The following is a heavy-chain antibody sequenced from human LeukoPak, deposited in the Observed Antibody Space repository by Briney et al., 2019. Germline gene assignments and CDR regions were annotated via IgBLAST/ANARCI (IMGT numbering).Heavy chain of an antibody. Sequence: GGSLRLSCAASGFTFEDYGMSWVRQAPGKGLEWVSGINWNGGSTGYADSVKGRFTISRDNAKNSLYLQMNSLRAEDTALYYCARDGAPWNYYYYYMDVWGKGTRVTVPS. CDR2: INWNGGST. J-gene: IGHJ6*03. D-gene: IGHD3-16*01. CDR1: GFTFEDYG. CDR3: ARDGAPWNYYYYYMDV. V-gene: IGHV3-20*04.